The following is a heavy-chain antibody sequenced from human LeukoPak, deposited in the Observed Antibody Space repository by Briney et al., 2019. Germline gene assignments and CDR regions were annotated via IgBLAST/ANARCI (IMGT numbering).Heavy chain of an antibody. CDR3: ARKGFGSITVPGTFDY. Sequence: PGGSPRLSCAASGFTFSNFGMHWVRQAPGKGLEWVAFIRYDGSNKYYVDSVKGRFTISRDNSKNTLSLQMNSLRPEDTAVYYCARKGFGSITVPGTFDYWGQGILVTVSS. V-gene: IGHV3-30*02. CDR2: IRYDGSNK. J-gene: IGHJ4*02. CDR1: GFTFSNFG. D-gene: IGHD6-19*01.